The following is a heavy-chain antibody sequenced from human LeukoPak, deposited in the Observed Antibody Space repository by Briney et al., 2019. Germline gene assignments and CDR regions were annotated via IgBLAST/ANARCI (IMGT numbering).Heavy chain of an antibody. Sequence: ETLSLTSAVYGGSFSGYYWSWIRQPPGKGLEWVSAISGSGGSTYYADSVKGRFTISRDNSKNTLYLQMNSLRAEDTAVYYCAKHNIDYWGQGTLVTVSS. D-gene: IGHD1-1*01. V-gene: IGHV3-23*01. CDR2: ISGSGGST. CDR3: AKHNIDY. J-gene: IGHJ4*02. CDR1: GGSFSGYY.